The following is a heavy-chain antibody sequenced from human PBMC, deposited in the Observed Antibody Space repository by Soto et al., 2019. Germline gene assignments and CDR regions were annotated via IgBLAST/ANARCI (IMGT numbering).Heavy chain of an antibody. D-gene: IGHD3-16*01. Sequence: TLSLTCTVSGGSISSGGYYWSWIRQHPGKGLEWIGYINYSGSTYYNPSLKSRVTISVDTSKNQFSLKLSSVTAADTAVYCRARVGGINLFDLWGQGTLVTVSS. CDR2: INYSGST. CDR1: GGSISSGGYY. CDR3: ARVGGINLFDL. J-gene: IGHJ5*02. V-gene: IGHV4-31*02.